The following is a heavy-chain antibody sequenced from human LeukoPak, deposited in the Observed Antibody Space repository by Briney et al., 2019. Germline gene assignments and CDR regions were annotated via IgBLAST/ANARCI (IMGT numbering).Heavy chain of an antibody. CDR1: GFTFISYT. J-gene: IGHJ3*01. Sequence: HTGGSLRLSCAASGFTFISYTMSWVRQAPGKGLEWVSCISPSSSTIYYDDSVKGRFTISRDNAKNSLYLQMNSLRDEDTAVYYCARAPVGLKAGAFDVWGQGTMVTVSS. V-gene: IGHV3-48*02. CDR3: ARAPVGLKAGAFDV. CDR2: ISPSSSTI. D-gene: IGHD1-26*01.